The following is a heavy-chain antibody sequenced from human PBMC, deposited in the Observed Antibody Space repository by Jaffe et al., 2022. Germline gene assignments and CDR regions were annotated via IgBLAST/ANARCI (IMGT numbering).Heavy chain of an antibody. CDR2: INHSGST. D-gene: IGHD6-13*01. Sequence: QVQLQQWGAGLLKPSETLSLTCAVYGGSFSGYYWSWIRQPPGKGLEWIGEINHSGSTNYNPSLKSRVTISVDTSKNQFSLKLSSVTAADTAVYYCARSSSSWYRHWFDPWGQGTLVTVSS. CDR3: ARSSSSWYRHWFDP. J-gene: IGHJ5*02. CDR1: GGSFSGYY. V-gene: IGHV4-34*01.